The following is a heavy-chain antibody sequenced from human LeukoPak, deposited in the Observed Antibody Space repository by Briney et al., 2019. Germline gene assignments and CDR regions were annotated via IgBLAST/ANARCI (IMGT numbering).Heavy chain of an antibody. J-gene: IGHJ6*02. CDR1: GYTFTGYY. D-gene: IGHD3-3*01. CDR3: ASGRDYDFWSGYYIDYYYYGMDV. Sequence: ASVKVSCKASGYTFTGYYMHWVRQAPGQGLEWMGWINPNSGGTNYAQKFQGRVTMTRNTSISTAYMELSSLRSEDTAVYYCASGRDYDFWSGYYIDYYYYGMDVWGQGTTVTVSS. CDR2: INPNSGGT. V-gene: IGHV1-2*02.